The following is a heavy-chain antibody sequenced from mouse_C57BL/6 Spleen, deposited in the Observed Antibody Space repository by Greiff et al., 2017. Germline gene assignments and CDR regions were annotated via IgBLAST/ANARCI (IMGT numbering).Heavy chain of an antibody. CDR2: ISSGSSTH. J-gene: IGHJ4*01. Sequence: EVTLVASGGGLVQPGGSLKLSCAASGFTFSDYGMHWVRQAPEKGLEWVAYISSGSSTHYYADTVKGRFTISRDNAKNTLFRQMTSLRSEYTAMYYCARPGGYYSTRDYWGQGTSGTVSS. CDR1: GFTFSDYG. D-gene: IGHD2-3*01. CDR3: ARPGGYYSTRDY. V-gene: IGHV5-17*01.